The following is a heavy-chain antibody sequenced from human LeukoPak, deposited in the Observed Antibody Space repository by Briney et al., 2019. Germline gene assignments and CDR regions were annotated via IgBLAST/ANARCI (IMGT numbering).Heavy chain of an antibody. Sequence: GGSLRLSCAASRFTFSNYAMSWVRQAPGKGLEWVAAISDSGGRTNYADSVKGRFIISRENSKNTLYLQMKSLRAEDTALYYCAKDGRLSYFPYMDVWGIGTTVTVSS. D-gene: IGHD2/OR15-2a*01. J-gene: IGHJ6*03. CDR1: RFTFSNYA. CDR2: ISDSGGRT. V-gene: IGHV3-23*01. CDR3: AKDGRLSYFPYMDV.